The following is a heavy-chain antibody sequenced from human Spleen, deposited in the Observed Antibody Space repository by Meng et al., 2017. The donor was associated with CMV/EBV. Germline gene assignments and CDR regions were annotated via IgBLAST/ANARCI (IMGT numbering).Heavy chain of an antibody. CDR3: ARRSRALGIMVRGVHPVGYFDY. CDR1: GGSFSVSY. D-gene: IGHD3-10*01. V-gene: IGHV4-34*01. CDR2: INHSGST. Sequence: QVQLQQWGAGLLKPSEXLSLTCAVYGGSFSVSYWSWIRQPPGKGLEWIGEINHSGSTNYNPSLKSRVTISVDTSKNQFSLKLSSVTAADTAVYYCARRSRALGIMVRGVHPVGYFDYWGQGTLVTVSS. J-gene: IGHJ4*02.